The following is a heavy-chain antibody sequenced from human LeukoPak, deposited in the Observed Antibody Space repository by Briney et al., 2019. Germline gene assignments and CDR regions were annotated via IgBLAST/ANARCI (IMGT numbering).Heavy chain of an antibody. V-gene: IGHV4-30-2*01. CDR2: IYHSGST. CDR3: ARAPEWEPDNFDY. J-gene: IGHJ4*02. D-gene: IGHD1-26*01. CDR1: GGSISSGGYS. Sequence: PSETLSLTCAVSGGSISSGGYSWSWIRQPPGKGLEWIGYIYHSGSTYYNPSLKSRVTISVDTSKNQFSLKLSSVTAADTAVYYCARAPEWEPDNFDYWGQGTLVTVSS.